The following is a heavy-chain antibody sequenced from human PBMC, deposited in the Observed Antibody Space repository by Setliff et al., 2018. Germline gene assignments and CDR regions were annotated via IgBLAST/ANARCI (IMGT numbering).Heavy chain of an antibody. D-gene: IGHD1-7*01. V-gene: IGHV4-4*02. Sequence: SETLSLPCTVSGDSIDTDIWWSWVRQSPGKGLEWIGEIYLGGSPTYNPSLKSRVTISIYKSKNQLSLDLTSVTAADTAVYYCARNWHWGFDPWGRGALVTVSS. CDR3: ARNWHWGFDP. CDR2: IYLGGSP. CDR1: GDSIDTDIW. J-gene: IGHJ5*02.